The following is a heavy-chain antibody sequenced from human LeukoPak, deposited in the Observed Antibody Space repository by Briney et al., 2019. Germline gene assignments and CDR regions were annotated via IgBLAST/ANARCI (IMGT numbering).Heavy chain of an antibody. J-gene: IGHJ3*02. CDR1: GGYISSYY. CDR3: VGLGGYCTNSVCYSTFDI. CDR2: IYISWTT. Sequence: SETLSLTCTVSGGYISSYYWSWIRQPAGKGLEWVGRIYISWTTNYNPSLKSRVTMSVDMSKNQFSLKLSSVTAADTAVYYCVGLGGYCTNSVCYSTFDIWGQGTMVTVSS. V-gene: IGHV4-4*07. D-gene: IGHD2-8*01.